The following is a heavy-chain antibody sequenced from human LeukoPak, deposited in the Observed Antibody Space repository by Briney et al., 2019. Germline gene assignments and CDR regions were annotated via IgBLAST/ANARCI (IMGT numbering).Heavy chain of an antibody. CDR1: GGSISSSSYY. J-gene: IGHJ4*02. CDR2: IYYSGST. Sequence: PSETLSLTCTVSGGSISSSSYYWGWIRQPPGKGLEWIGSIYYSGSTYYNPSLKSRVTISVDTSKSQFSLKLSSVTAADTAVYYCARLYPDYYGSGSYSDYWGQGTLVTVSS. V-gene: IGHV4-39*01. CDR3: ARLYPDYYGSGSYSDY. D-gene: IGHD3-10*01.